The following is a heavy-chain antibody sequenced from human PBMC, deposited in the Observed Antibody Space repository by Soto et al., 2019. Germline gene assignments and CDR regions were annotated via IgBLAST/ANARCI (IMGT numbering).Heavy chain of an antibody. Sequence: QVQLVQSGAEVKKHGSSVKVSCKTSGVSFNNNGIGWVRQAPGHGLEWMGGVSPPFRTSNYARKFQGRISITADASTVTVNMELSSLTSEDTAQYYCARVLYYGSGSYSPYGMDVWGQGTTVTVSS. V-gene: IGHV1-69*01. CDR1: GVSFNNNG. CDR3: ARVLYYGSGSYSPYGMDV. CDR2: VSPPFRTS. D-gene: IGHD3-10*01. J-gene: IGHJ6*02.